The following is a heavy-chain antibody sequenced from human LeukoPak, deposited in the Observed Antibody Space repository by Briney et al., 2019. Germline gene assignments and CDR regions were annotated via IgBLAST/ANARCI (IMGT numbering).Heavy chain of an antibody. D-gene: IGHD1-26*01. CDR1: GYTFTSYG. CDR2: ISAYNGNT. CDR3: ARDSGSYFPYHYYGMDV. V-gene: IGHV1-18*01. J-gene: IGHJ6*02. Sequence: ASVKVSCKASGYTFTSYGISWVRQAPGQGLEWMGWISAYNGNTNYAQKLQGRVTMTTDTSTSTAYMELRSLRSDDTAVYYCARDSGSYFPYHYYGMDVWGQGTTVTVSS.